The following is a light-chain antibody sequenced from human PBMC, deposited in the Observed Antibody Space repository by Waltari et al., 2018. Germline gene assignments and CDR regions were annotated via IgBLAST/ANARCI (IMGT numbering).Light chain of an antibody. Sequence: DIVLTQSPAILSLSPGERSSLSCRASQSVPNYLAWYQQKPGQAPRLLIYDTSNRATGIPARFSGSGFGTDFTLTISSLEPEDFAVYYCQQRRDCPLTFGGGTKVEIK. CDR3: QQRRDCPLT. CDR2: DTS. V-gene: IGKV3-11*01. CDR1: QSVPNY. J-gene: IGKJ4*01.